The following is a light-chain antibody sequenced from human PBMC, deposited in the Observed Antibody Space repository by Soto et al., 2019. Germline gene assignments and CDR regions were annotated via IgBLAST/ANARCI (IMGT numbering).Light chain of an antibody. V-gene: IGKV3-11*01. Sequence: ILLPQSPATLSVSPGERATLSCRAGQSVDINLAWYKQKPGQAPRLLIYHASNRATGIPARFSGSGSGTDYTLTISSLAPEDFEVDYCQQRSNSPVTFGQGTKVDI. CDR1: QSVDIN. CDR2: HAS. J-gene: IGKJ1*01. CDR3: QQRSNSPVT.